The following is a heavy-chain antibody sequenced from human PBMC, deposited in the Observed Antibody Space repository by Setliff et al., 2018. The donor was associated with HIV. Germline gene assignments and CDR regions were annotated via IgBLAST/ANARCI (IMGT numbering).Heavy chain of an antibody. CDR2: INPKSGAT. V-gene: IGHV1-2*06. CDR3: AREGQDSGGWYYFDY. CDR1: GYSFTDYY. J-gene: IGHJ4*02. Sequence: SVKVSCKASGYSFTDYYMHWVRQAPGQGLEYMGRINPKSGATIYAENFQGRVTMTRDMSISTAYMEVNRLTSDVTALYYCAREGQDSGGWYYFDYWGQGTLVTVPQ. D-gene: IGHD6-19*01.